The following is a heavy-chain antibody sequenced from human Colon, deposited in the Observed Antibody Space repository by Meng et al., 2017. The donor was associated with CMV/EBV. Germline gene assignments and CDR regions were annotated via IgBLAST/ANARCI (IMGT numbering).Heavy chain of an antibody. Sequence: GESLKISCAVSGFSFRTYDMTWVRQAPGKGLEWVAIVSHDGKNKNYAESVKGRFTISRDNSQNTVNLQMNSLRGDDTALYYCARGSNSSFDPWGQGTLVTVSS. CDR1: GFSFRTYD. D-gene: IGHD4-11*01. J-gene: IGHJ5*02. CDR3: ARGSNSSFDP. V-gene: IGHV3-30*03. CDR2: VSHDGKNK.